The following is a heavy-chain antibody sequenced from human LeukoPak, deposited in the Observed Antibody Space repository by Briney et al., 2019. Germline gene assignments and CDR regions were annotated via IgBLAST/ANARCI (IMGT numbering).Heavy chain of an antibody. J-gene: IGHJ4*02. CDR3: AKDMGWELKGGVY. V-gene: IGHV3-9*01. D-gene: IGHD1-26*01. Sequence: PGGSLRLSCAASGFTFDDCAMHWVRQAPGKGLEWVSGINWNSGSIGYADSVKGRFTISRDNAKNSLYLQMNSLRAEDTALYYCAKDMGWELKGGVYWGQGTLVTVSS. CDR2: INWNSGSI. CDR1: GFTFDDCA.